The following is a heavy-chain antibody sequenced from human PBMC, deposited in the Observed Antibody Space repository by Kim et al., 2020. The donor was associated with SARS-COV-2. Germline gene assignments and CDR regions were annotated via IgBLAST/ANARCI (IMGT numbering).Heavy chain of an antibody. CDR3: ARAVWFGELLTGPFDY. Sequence: FQGRVTMTRDTSTSTVYMELSSLRSEDTAVYYCARAVWFGELLTGPFDYWGQGTLVTVSS. D-gene: IGHD3-10*01. J-gene: IGHJ4*02. V-gene: IGHV1-46*01.